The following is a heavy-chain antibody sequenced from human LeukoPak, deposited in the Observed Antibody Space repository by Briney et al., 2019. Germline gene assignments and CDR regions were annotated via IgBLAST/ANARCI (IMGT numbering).Heavy chain of an antibody. Sequence: PGGSLRLSCAASGFTFSSYSMNWVRQAPGKGLEWVSSISSSSSYIYYADSVKGRFTICRDNAKNSLYLQMNSLRAEDTAVYYCASAQGSGGSSNWYTPDPNYFDYWGQGNLVTVSS. V-gene: IGHV3-21*01. CDR1: GFTFSSYS. CDR3: ASAQGSGGSSNWYTPDPNYFDY. J-gene: IGHJ4*02. D-gene: IGHD6-13*01. CDR2: ISSSSSYI.